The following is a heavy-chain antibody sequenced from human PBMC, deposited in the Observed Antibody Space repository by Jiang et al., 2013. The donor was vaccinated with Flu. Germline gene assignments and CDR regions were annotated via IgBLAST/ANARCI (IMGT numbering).Heavy chain of an antibody. CDR3: ARTAGRDGFLGDAFDI. D-gene: IGHD5-24*01. CDR1: GYSISSGYY. CDR2: IYHSGNT. Sequence: SGSGLVKPSETLSLTCAVSGYSISSGYYWGWIRQPPGKGLEWIGSIYHSGNTHYNSSLKSRVTMSVDTSKNQFSLKLSSVTAADTALYYCARTAGRDGFLGDAFDIWGQGTMVTVSS. V-gene: IGHV4-38-2*01. J-gene: IGHJ3*02.